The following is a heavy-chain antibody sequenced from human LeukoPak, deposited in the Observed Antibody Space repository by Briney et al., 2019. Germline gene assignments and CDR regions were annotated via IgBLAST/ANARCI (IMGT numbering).Heavy chain of an antibody. J-gene: IGHJ4*02. CDR2: VSHDGNHK. CDR3: AGASSGWFFDY. D-gene: IGHD6-19*01. V-gene: IGHV3-30*04. CDR1: GFTFFTYA. Sequence: PGGSLRLSCTASGFTFFTYAIHWVRQAPGKGLEWVTVVSHDGNHKYYADSVTGRFIVSRDDSKNSLYLQMNSLRAEDTAVYYCAGASSGWFFDYWGQGTLVTVSS.